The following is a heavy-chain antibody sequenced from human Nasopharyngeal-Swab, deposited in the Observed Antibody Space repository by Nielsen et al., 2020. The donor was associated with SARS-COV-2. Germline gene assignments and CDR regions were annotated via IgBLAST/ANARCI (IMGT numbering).Heavy chain of an antibody. CDR1: GGSISSSSYY. Sequence: SETLSLTCTVSGGSISSSSYYWGWIRQPPGKGLEWIGSIYYSGSTYYNPSLKSRVTISVDTSKNQFSLKLSSVTAADTAVYYCVRDYDRWLVFDYWGQGTLVTVSS. D-gene: IGHD6-19*01. CDR3: VRDYDRWLVFDY. V-gene: IGHV4-39*07. CDR2: IYYSGST. J-gene: IGHJ4*02.